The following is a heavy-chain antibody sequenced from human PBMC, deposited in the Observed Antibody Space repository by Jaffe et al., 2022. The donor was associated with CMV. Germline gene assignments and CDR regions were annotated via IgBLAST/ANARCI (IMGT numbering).Heavy chain of an antibody. CDR3: ARGARITMVRGVGGWFDP. J-gene: IGHJ5*02. Sequence: EVQLVESGGGLVKPGGSLRLSCAASGFTFSSYSMNWVRQAPGKGLEWVSSISSSSSYIYYADSVKGRFTISRDNAKNSLYLQMNSLRAEDTAVYYCARGARITMVRGVGGWFDPWGQGTLVTVSS. CDR2: ISSSSSYI. D-gene: IGHD3-10*01. CDR1: GFTFSSYS. V-gene: IGHV3-21*01.